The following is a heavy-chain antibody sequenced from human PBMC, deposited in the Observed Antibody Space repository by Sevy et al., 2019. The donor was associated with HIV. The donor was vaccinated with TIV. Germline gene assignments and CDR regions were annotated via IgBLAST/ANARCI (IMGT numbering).Heavy chain of an antibody. J-gene: IGHJ4*02. CDR2: ISYDGNNK. CDR1: GFTFSSYA. D-gene: IGHD3-22*01. CDR3: ASHYYDSTGYYYPLDY. V-gene: IGHV3-30*04. Sequence: GGSLRLSCTASGFTFSSYAMYWVRQAPGKGLEWVAVISYDGNNKDYADSVKGRFIISRDNSKNTQYLQMNSRRAEDTAVYYCASHYYDSTGYYYPLDYWGQGTLVTVSS.